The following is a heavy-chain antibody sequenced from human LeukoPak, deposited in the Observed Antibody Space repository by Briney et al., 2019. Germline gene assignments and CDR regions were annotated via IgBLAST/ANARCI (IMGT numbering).Heavy chain of an antibody. Sequence: SQTLSLTCTVPGGSISSGSYYWSWIRQPAGKGLEWIGRIYTSGSTNYNPSLKSRVTISVDTSKNQFSLKLSSVTAADTAVYYCARGYCSSTSCYWRYWGQGTLVTVSS. CDR1: GGSISSGSYY. D-gene: IGHD2-2*01. CDR3: ARGYCSSTSCYWRY. CDR2: IYTSGST. V-gene: IGHV4-61*02. J-gene: IGHJ4*02.